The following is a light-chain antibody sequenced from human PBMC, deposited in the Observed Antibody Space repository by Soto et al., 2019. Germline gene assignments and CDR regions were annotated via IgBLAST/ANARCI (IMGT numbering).Light chain of an antibody. CDR3: QQYGSSPR. J-gene: IGKJ1*01. Sequence: EIVLTQSPGTLSLSPGERATLSCRASQSVSSSYLAWYQQKPGQAPRLLIYGASSRATGIPDSFSRSGSGTDVTLTISRLEPEDFAVYYCQQYGSSPRFGQGTKVEIK. V-gene: IGKV3-20*01. CDR1: QSVSSSY. CDR2: GAS.